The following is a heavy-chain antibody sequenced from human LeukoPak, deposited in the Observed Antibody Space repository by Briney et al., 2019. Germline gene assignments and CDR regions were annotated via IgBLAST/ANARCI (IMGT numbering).Heavy chain of an antibody. CDR3: ARDMGYDFWENY. CDR2: IYPGDSGT. Sequence: GESLKISCKGSGYRFISYWIGWVRQMPGKGLEWMGIIYPGDSGTRYSPSFQGQVTISADKSISTAYLQWSGLKASDTAMYYCARDMGYDFWENYWGQGTLVTVSS. D-gene: IGHD3-3*01. CDR1: GYRFISYW. V-gene: IGHV5-51*01. J-gene: IGHJ4*02.